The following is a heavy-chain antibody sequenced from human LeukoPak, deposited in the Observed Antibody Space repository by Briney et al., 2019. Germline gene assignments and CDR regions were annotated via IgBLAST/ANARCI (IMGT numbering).Heavy chain of an antibody. J-gene: IGHJ4*02. Sequence: SETLSLTCTASGGSISSSSYYWGWIRQPPGNGLEWIGSIYYSGSTYYNPSLKSRVTISVDTSKNQFSLKLSSVTAADTAVYYCARDPSSSSHHFDYWGQGTLVTVSS. CDR2: IYYSGST. CDR1: GGSISSSSYY. CDR3: ARDPSSSSHHFDY. D-gene: IGHD6-6*01. V-gene: IGHV4-39*07.